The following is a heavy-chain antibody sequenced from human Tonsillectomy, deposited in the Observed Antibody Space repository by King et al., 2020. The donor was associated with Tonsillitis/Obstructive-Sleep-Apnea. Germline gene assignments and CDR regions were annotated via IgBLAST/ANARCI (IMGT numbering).Heavy chain of an antibody. J-gene: IGHJ4*02. CDR2: IYSGGSI. CDR1: GFTVSSNY. Sequence: VQLVESGGGLIQPGGSLRLSRAASGFTVSSNYMSWVRQAPGKGLEWVSVIYSGGSIYYADSVKGRFTISRDNSKNTLYLQMNSLRAEDTAVYYCARGGGSNYGGSFDYWGQGTLVTVSS. V-gene: IGHV3-53*01. D-gene: IGHD4-11*01. CDR3: ARGGGSNYGGSFDY.